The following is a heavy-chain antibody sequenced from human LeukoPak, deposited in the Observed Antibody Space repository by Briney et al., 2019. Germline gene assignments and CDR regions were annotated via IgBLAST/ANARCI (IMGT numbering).Heavy chain of an antibody. CDR2: IIPIFGTA. V-gene: IGHV1-69*06. J-gene: IGHJ6*03. Sequence: ASVKVSCKASGGTFSSYAISWVRQAPGQGLEWMGGIIPIFGTANYAQKFQGRVTITADKSTSTAYMELSSLRSEDTAVYYCARRTGDYYYYMDVWGKGTTVTVSS. CDR1: GGTFSSYA. CDR3: ARRTGDYYYYMDV.